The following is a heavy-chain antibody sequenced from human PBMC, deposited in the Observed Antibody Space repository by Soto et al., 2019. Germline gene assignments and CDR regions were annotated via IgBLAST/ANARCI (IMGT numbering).Heavy chain of an antibody. CDR2: IYSGGST. D-gene: IGHD6-13*01. J-gene: IGHJ6*02. V-gene: IGHV3-53*02. CDR1: GFTVSSNY. CDR3: ASVDSSCWKGSYFYGMDV. Sequence: EVQLVETGGGLIQPGGSLRLSCAASGFTVSSNYMSWVRQAPGKGLEWVSVIYSGGSTYYADSVKGRFTISRDNSKNTLYLKMNTLGAADTAVYYCASVDSSCWKGSYFYGMDVWGQGTTVTVSS.